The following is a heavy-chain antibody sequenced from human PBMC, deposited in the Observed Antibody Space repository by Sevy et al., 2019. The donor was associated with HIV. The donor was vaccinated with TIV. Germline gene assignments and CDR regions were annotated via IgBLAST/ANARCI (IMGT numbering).Heavy chain of an antibody. CDR3: TRAGITMIVVVPFDY. V-gene: IGHV3-49*03. J-gene: IGHJ4*02. D-gene: IGHD3-22*01. CDR1: GFTFGDYA. Sequence: GGSLRLSCTASGFTFGDYAMSWFRQAPGKGLEWVGFIRSKAYGGTTEYAASVKGRFTISRDDSNSIDYLQMNSLKTEDTAVYYCTRAGITMIVVVPFDYWGQGTLVTVSS. CDR2: IRSKAYGGTT.